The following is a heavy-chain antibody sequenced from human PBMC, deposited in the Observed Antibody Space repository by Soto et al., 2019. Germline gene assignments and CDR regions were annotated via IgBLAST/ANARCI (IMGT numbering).Heavy chain of an antibody. Sequence: SQTLSLTCAISGDSVSSNSAAWNWIRQSPSRGLEWLGRTYYRSNWYNDYAVSVKSRITINPDTSKNQFSLQLNSVTPEDTVVYYCARAPYYDILTGYYGIDYWGQGTLVTVSS. CDR2: TYYRSNWYN. V-gene: IGHV6-1*01. J-gene: IGHJ4*02. CDR3: ARAPYYDILTGYYGIDY. CDR1: GDSVSSNSAA. D-gene: IGHD3-9*01.